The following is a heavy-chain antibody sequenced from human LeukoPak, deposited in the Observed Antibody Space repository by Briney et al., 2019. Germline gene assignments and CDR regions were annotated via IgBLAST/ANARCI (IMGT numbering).Heavy chain of an antibody. CDR1: GVSISSSSYY. Sequence: SETLSLTCTVSGVSISSSSYYWGWIRQPPGKGLEWIGSIYYSGSTYYNPSLKSRVTISVDTSKNQFSLKLSSVTAADTAVYYCGAMVRGYFDYWGQGTLVTVSS. V-gene: IGHV4-39*01. D-gene: IGHD3-10*01. CDR2: IYYSGST. CDR3: GAMVRGYFDY. J-gene: IGHJ4*02.